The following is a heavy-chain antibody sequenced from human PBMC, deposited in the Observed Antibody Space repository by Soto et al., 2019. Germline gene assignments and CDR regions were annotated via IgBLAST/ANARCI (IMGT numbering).Heavy chain of an antibody. V-gene: IGHV1-2*02. CDR3: ARGGGRGYNELDP. Sequence: SGKVSCKASGYTFTAYYMRWVRQAPGQGLEWMGWINPNSGGTYHAQNFQGRVTMTRDTSTTTAYMELASLRSDDTAVYYCARGGGRGYNELDPWGHGTLVTVS. D-gene: IGHD5-12*01. CDR2: INPNSGGT. CDR1: GYTFTAYY. J-gene: IGHJ5*02.